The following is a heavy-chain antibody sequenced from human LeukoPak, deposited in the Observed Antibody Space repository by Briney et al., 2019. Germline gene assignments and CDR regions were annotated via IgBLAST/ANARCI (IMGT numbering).Heavy chain of an antibody. CDR3: AKAQSYYYDTSGYYCYFDY. J-gene: IGHJ4*02. CDR1: GFTFSSYA. D-gene: IGHD3-22*01. Sequence: PGGSLRLFCAASGFTFSSYAMSWVRQASGKGLEWLSSISCSGGATYHADSVKGRFTISRDNAKNTLHLQMNSLRAEDTAIYYCAKAQSYYYDTSGYYCYFDYWGQGTLVTVSS. V-gene: IGHV3-23*01. CDR2: ISCSGGAT.